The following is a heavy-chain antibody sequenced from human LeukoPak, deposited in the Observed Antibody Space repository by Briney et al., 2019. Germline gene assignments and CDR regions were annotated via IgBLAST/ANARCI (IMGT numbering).Heavy chain of an antibody. CDR3: ARSLRECDDLLYLMDV. CDR2: IWYDGSNK. Sequence: PGRSLRLSCAASGFTFSSYGMHWVRQAPGKGLEWVAVIWYDGSNKYYADSVKGRFTISRDNSKNTLYLQMNSLRAEDTAVYYCARSLRECDDLLYLMDVRGKGTTVTVSS. D-gene: IGHD2-21*02. CDR1: GFTFSSYG. V-gene: IGHV3-33*01. J-gene: IGHJ6*03.